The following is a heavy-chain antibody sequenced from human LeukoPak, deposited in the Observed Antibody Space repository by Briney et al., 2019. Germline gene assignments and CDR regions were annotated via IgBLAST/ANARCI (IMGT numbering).Heavy chain of an antibody. CDR3: ARSVSGYQHFDY. D-gene: IGHD2-2*01. Sequence: SETLSLTCTVSGGSISSYYWSWIRQPPGKGLEWIGYIYYSGRTNYNPSLKSRVTISVDTSKKQFSLKLSAVTAADTAVYYCARSVSGYQHFDYWGQGTLVTVSS. J-gene: IGHJ4*02. V-gene: IGHV4-59*01. CDR2: IYYSGRT. CDR1: GGSISSYY.